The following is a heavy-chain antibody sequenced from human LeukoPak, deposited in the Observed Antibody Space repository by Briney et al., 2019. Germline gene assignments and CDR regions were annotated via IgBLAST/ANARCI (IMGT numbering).Heavy chain of an antibody. Sequence: GGSLRLSCAASGFTFNIHAMTWARQAPGRGLEWVSVISPNGDSTFYADSVKGRFTISRDNSKNMVFLQMDSLGAEDMAVYYCAKEHYYDSQRGWFDPWGQGTLVTVSS. CDR1: GFTFNIHA. D-gene: IGHD3-22*01. CDR2: ISPNGDST. CDR3: AKEHYYDSQRGWFDP. J-gene: IGHJ5*02. V-gene: IGHV3-23*01.